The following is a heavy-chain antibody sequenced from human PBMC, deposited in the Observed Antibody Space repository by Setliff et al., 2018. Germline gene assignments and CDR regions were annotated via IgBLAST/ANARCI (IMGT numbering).Heavy chain of an antibody. CDR3: AKCEAHSGSFYGNYYYMDA. CDR1: GFTFKSYA. CDR2: ISGSGSAT. Sequence: PGGSLRLSCAASGFTFKSYAMSWIRQAPGKGLEWVSSISGSGSATYYADSLKGRFAILRDNSKNTVYLQMNSLRAGDTAIYYCAKCEAHSGSFYGNYYYMDAWGKGTPVTVSS. J-gene: IGHJ6*03. V-gene: IGHV3-23*01. D-gene: IGHD1-26*01.